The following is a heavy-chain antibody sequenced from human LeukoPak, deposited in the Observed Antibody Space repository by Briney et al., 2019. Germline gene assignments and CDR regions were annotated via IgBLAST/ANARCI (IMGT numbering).Heavy chain of an antibody. V-gene: IGHV5-51*01. Sequence: GESLKISCKGSGYSFTSYWIGWLRQMPGKGLEWMGIICPGDSDTRYSPSFQGQVTISADKSISTAYLQWSSLKASDTSMYYCARALDIVATGPYYFDSWGQGILVTVPS. J-gene: IGHJ4*02. CDR3: ARALDIVATGPYYFDS. D-gene: IGHD5-12*01. CDR2: ICPGDSDT. CDR1: GYSFTSYW.